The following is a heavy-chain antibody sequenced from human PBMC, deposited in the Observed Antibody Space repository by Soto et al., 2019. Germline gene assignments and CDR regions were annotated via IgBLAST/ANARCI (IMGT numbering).Heavy chain of an antibody. CDR1: GYTFTSYG. CDR2: ISAYNGNT. V-gene: IGHV1-18*01. D-gene: IGHD3-16*01. J-gene: IGHJ4*02. Sequence: ASVKVSCKASGYTFTSYGISWVRQAPGQGLEWMGWISAYNGNTNYAQKLQGRVTMTTDTSTSTAYMELRSLRSDDTAVYYCARRTPVRGAFYFDYWGQGTLVTVSS. CDR3: ARRTPVRGAFYFDY.